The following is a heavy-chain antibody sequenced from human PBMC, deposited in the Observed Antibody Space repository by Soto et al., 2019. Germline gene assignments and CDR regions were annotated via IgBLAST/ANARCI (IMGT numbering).Heavy chain of an antibody. D-gene: IGHD2-15*01. V-gene: IGHV3-9*01. CDR2: ISWNSGSI. Sequence: EVQLVESGGGLVQPGRSLRLSCAASGFTFDDYAMHWVRQAPGKGLEWVSGISWNSGSIGYAGSVKGRFTISRDNAKNSLYLQMSSLRAEDTALYYCAKVGKYCSGGSCYSGALDIWGQGTMVTVSS. J-gene: IGHJ3*02. CDR1: GFTFDDYA. CDR3: AKVGKYCSGGSCYSGALDI.